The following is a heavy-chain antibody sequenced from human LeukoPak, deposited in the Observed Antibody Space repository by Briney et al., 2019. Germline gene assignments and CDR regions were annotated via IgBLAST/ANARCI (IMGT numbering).Heavy chain of an antibody. CDR3: ARNYYDSIGTYSFVGN. Sequence: GGSLRLSCAASGFTFSTYAMHWVRQAPGKGLEYVSAISSDGGRTYYADSVKGRFTISRDNSKNTLYLQTGSLRVEDMAVYYRARNYYDSIGTYSFVGNWGQGTLVTVSS. D-gene: IGHD3-22*01. CDR2: ISSDGGRT. CDR1: GFTFSTYA. V-gene: IGHV3-64*02. J-gene: IGHJ1*01.